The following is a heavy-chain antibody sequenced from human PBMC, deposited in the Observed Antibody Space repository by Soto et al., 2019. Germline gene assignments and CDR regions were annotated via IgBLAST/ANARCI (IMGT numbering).Heavy chain of an antibody. Sequence: ASVKVSCKASGYTFTSYYMHWVRQAPGQGLEWMGIINPSGGSTSYAQKFQGRVTMTRDTSTSTVYIELSSLRSEDTAVYYCARAHVSAIPRYCSGGSCYSFYFDYWGQGTLVTVSS. CDR3: ARAHVSAIPRYCSGGSCYSFYFDY. CDR1: GYTFTSYY. CDR2: INPSGGST. J-gene: IGHJ4*02. D-gene: IGHD2-15*01. V-gene: IGHV1-46*03.